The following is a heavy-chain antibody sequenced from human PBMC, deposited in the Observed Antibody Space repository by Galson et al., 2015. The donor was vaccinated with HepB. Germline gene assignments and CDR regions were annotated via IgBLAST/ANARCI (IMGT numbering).Heavy chain of an antibody. J-gene: IGHJ4*02. V-gene: IGHV1-2*04. CDR2: INPNSGGT. CDR1: GYTFTGYY. D-gene: IGHD3-22*01. CDR3: ARDRPLGDSSGRTLGY. Sequence: SVKVSCKASGYTFTGYYMHWVRQAPGQGLEWMGWINPNSGGTNYAQKFQGWVTMTRDTSISTAYMELSRLRSDDTAVYYCARDRPLGDSSGRTLGYWGQGTLVTVSS.